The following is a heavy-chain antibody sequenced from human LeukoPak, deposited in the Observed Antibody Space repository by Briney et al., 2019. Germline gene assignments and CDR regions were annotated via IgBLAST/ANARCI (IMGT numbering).Heavy chain of an antibody. CDR2: IIASIGGT. D-gene: IGHD5-12*01. CDR1: GFRFSDYA. V-gene: IGHV3-23*01. Sequence: GGSLRLSCAASGFRFSDYAMNWVRQAPGKGLEWVSLIIASIGGTFYADSVKGRFTNSRDNSKNTLYLQMNSLRDEDTAVYYCAKGGYDYVEIGYFDFWGQGTLVTVSS. J-gene: IGHJ4*02. CDR3: AKGGYDYVEIGYFDF.